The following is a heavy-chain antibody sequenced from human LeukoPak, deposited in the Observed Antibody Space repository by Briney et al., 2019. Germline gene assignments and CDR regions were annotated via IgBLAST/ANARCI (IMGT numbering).Heavy chain of an antibody. V-gene: IGHV4-61*02. Sequence: SETLSLTCIVSGGSISSAAYYWSWIRQPAGKGLEWIGRIYTSGSIDYNPSLKSRLTISVDTSNNQFSLTLSSVTAADTAVYYCAREREGPYGYLDYWGQGTLVTVSS. CDR1: GGSISSAAYY. CDR2: IYTSGSI. J-gene: IGHJ4*02. CDR3: AREREGPYGYLDY. D-gene: IGHD4-17*01.